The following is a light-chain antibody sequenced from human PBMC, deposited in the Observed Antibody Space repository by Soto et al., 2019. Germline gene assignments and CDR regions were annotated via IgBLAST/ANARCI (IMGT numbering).Light chain of an antibody. Sequence: EIVMTQSPATLCVSPVERATLSCRASQSVSINLAWFQQKPGQAPRLLIYDASNRATGIPARFSGSGSGTEFTITISSLQNDDFATYYCQKYNSPTWTCGQGTTGDIK. V-gene: IGKV3D-15*01. CDR2: DAS. CDR3: QKYNSPTWT. CDR1: QSVSIN. J-gene: IGKJ1*01.